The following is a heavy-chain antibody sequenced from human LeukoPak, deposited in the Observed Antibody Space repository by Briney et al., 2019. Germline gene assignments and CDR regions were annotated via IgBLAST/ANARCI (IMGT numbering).Heavy chain of an antibody. D-gene: IGHD5-24*01. CDR1: GGTFSGYA. Sequence: SVQVSCKASGGTFSGYAISWVRQPPRQELEGMGRIIPIFGTANYAHTSQGRVTNTTVESTNTAYIELSSLRSEDTAVYYCARDVWEMATTPHFDYWGQGTLVTVSS. J-gene: IGHJ4*02. V-gene: IGHV1-69*05. CDR2: IIPIFGTA. CDR3: ARDVWEMATTPHFDY.